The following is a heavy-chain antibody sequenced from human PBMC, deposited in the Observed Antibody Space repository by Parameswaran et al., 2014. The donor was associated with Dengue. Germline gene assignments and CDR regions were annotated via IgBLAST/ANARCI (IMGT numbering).Heavy chain of an antibody. J-gene: IGHJ3*02. V-gene: IGHV4-59*08. D-gene: IGHD3-22*01. Sequence: VRQAPGKGLEWIAYIHYSGSTTYNPSLKSRVSISVDSSKNQFSLRLSSVTAADTAVYYCARWTAMTDSSGYYRGLRAFDIWGQGTMVTVSS. CDR2: IHYSGST. CDR3: ARWTAMTDSSGYYRGLRAFDI.